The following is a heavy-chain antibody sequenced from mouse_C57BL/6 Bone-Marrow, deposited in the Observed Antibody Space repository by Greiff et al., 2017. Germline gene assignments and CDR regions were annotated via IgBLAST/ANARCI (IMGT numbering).Heavy chain of an antibody. J-gene: IGHJ4*01. CDR1: GYTFTSYW. CDR2: IHPSDSDT. Sequence: QVQLKQPGAELVKPGASVKVSCKASGYTFTSYWMHWVKQRPGQGLEWIGRIHPSDSDTNYNQKFKGKATLTVDKSSSTAYMQLSSLTSEDSAVYYCAIIYYGNGCYAMDYWGQGTSVTVSS. D-gene: IGHD2-1*01. V-gene: IGHV1-74*01. CDR3: AIIYYGNGCYAMDY.